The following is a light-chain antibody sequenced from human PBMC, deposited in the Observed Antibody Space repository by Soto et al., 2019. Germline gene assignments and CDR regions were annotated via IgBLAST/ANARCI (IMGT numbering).Light chain of an antibody. CDR2: EDN. J-gene: IGLJ3*02. Sequence: NFMLTQPHSVSESPGKTVIISCTRSSGSIASNYVQWYQQRPGSAPTIVIYEDNQRPSGVPDRFSGSVDSSSNSAPLTISGLKTEDEADYYCHSYESNNVVFGGGTKLTVL. CDR1: SGSIASNY. CDR3: HSYESNNVV. V-gene: IGLV6-57*03.